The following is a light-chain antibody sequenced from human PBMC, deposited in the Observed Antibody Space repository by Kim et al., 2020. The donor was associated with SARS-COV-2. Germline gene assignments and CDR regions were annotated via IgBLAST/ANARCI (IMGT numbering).Light chain of an antibody. CDR2: DAD. J-gene: IGLJ1*01. CDR1: NSDVGGYNY. CDR3: SSYAGLFTYV. V-gene: IGLV2-11*01. Sequence: QSAPTQPRSVSGSPGQSVTISCTGTNSDVGGYNYVSWYQQHPGKAPNLMIYDADKRPSGVPDRFSGSKSGNTASLTISGLQAEDEADYYCSSYAGLFTYVFGTGTKVTVL.